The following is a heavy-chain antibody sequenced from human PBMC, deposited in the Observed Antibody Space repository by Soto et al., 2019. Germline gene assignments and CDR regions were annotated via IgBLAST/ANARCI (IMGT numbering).Heavy chain of an antibody. CDR2: IYSDGTT. J-gene: IGHJ6*02. V-gene: IGHV4-4*07. CDR1: GGSISGYY. Sequence: SETLSLTCTVSGGSISGYYWSWVRQPAGKGPEWVGRIYSDGTTNYSPSLKSRVTMSLDTSKDQFSLHLNSVTAADTAVYYCSRVGCSNSKCYTRGMDVWGQGTTVTVSS. CDR3: SRVGCSNSKCYTRGMDV. D-gene: IGHD2-2*01.